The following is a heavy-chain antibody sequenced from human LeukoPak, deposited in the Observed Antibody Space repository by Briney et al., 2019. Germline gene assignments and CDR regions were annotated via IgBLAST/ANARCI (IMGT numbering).Heavy chain of an antibody. CDR1: GGSISSYY. CDR3: ARFFKSRSSSWYLRAFDI. V-gene: IGHV4-59*12. Sequence: PSETLSLTCTVSGGSISSYYWSWIRQPPGKGLEWIGYIYYSGSTNYNPSLKSRVTISVDTSKNQFSLKLSSVTAADTAVYYCARFFKSRSSSWYLRAFDIWGQGTMVTVSS. CDR2: IYYSGST. D-gene: IGHD6-13*01. J-gene: IGHJ3*02.